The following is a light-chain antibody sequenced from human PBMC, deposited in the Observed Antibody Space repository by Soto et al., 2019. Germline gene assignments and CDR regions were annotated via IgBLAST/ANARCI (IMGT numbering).Light chain of an antibody. Sequence: AIRMTQSPSSFSASTGDRVTITCRASQGISSYLAWYQQKPGKAPKLLIYAASTLQSGVPSRFSGSGSGTDFTLTISCLQYEDFATYYCQQYYSYPVTFGGGTKVEIK. CDR2: AAS. CDR1: QGISSY. J-gene: IGKJ4*01. V-gene: IGKV1-8*01. CDR3: QQYYSYPVT.